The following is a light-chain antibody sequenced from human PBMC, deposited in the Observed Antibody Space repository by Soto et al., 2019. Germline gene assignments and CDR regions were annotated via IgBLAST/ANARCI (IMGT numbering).Light chain of an antibody. CDR3: QQYDNLPRT. Sequence: DIQMTQSPSSLSASVGDRVTITCQASQDISNYLNWYQQKPGKAPKLLIYDASNLETGVPSRFSGSGSGTDFTCTISSLQPEDIATYYCQQYDNLPRTFGQGTQLEIK. V-gene: IGKV1-33*01. J-gene: IGKJ2*02. CDR1: QDISNY. CDR2: DAS.